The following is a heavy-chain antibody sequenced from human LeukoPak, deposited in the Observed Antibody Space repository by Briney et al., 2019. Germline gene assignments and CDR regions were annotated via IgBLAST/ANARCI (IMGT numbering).Heavy chain of an antibody. Sequence: SFTXXXXGXXXXMXXXXLEWMGIIYPGDSDTRYSPSFQGQVTISADKSISTAYLQWSSLKASDTAMYYCARRGDGYNNWGQGTLVTVSS. CDR2: IYPGDSDT. CDR3: ARRGDGYNN. CDR1: SFTXXX. V-gene: IGHV5-51*01. J-gene: IGHJ4*02. D-gene: IGHD5-24*01.